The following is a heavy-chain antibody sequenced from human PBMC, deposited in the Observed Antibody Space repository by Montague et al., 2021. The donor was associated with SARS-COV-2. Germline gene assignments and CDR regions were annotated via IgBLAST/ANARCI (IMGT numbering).Heavy chain of an antibody. D-gene: IGHD3-10*01. Sequence: SETLSLTCTVSGGSITSSNFYWGWIRQPPGKGLEWIGSMYYSGDTLYNPSLRSRVTMSVDMSKNQFSLKVRSVTAADTAMYYCARHVGLSKFYFDYWGQGTLVTVSS. CDR2: MYYSGDT. J-gene: IGHJ4*02. CDR3: ARHVGLSKFYFDY. V-gene: IGHV4-39*01. CDR1: GGSITSSNFY.